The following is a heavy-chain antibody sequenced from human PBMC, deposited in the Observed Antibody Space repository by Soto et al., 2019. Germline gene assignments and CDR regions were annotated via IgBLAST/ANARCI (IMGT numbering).Heavy chain of an antibody. CDR1: GYTFTSYD. CDR2: MNPNSGNT. Sequence: QVQLVQSGAEVKKPGASVKVSCKASGYTFTSYDINWVRQATGQGLEWMGWMNPNSGNTGYAQKFQGRVTMTRNNSISTAYMDLSSLRSQDTAGHYCARAGSIGDVRSGGYVFPPRKTRYYYYMDVWGKGTTVTVSS. J-gene: IGHJ6*03. V-gene: IGHV1-8*01. CDR3: ARAGSIGDVRSGGYVFPPRKTRYYYYMDV. D-gene: IGHD3-10*01.